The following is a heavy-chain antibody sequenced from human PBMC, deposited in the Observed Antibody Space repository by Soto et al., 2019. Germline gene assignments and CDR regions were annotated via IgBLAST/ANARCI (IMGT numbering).Heavy chain of an antibody. CDR2: IYAGDSET. CDR3: ARSPNMVRGTILGYGMDV. CDR1: GYSFSAYW. V-gene: IGHV5-51*01. D-gene: IGHD3-10*01. J-gene: IGHJ6*02. Sequence: PGESLKISCKGSGYSFSAYWIGWVRQMPGKGLEWMGIIYAGDSETRYSPSFQGQVTISVDKSISTAYLQWSSLKASDTAMYYCARSPNMVRGTILGYGMDVWGQGTTVTVSS.